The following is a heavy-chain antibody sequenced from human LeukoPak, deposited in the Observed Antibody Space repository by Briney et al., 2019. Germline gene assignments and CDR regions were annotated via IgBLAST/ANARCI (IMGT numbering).Heavy chain of an antibody. J-gene: IGHJ4*02. CDR3: ARDGLYCSSTSCYGRY. CDR1: GFTFSSYW. D-gene: IGHD2-2*01. V-gene: IGHV3-7*01. CDR2: IKQDGSEK. Sequence: PGGSLRLSCAASGFTFSSYWMSWVRQAPGKELEWVANIKQDGSEKYYVDSVKGRFTISRDNAKNSLYLQMNSLRAEDTAVYYCARDGLYCSSTSCYGRYWGQGTLVTVSS.